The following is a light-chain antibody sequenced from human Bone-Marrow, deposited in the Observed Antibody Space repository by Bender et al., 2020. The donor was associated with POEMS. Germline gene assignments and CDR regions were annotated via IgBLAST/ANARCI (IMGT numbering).Light chain of an antibody. V-gene: IGLV2-23*02. Sequence: QSALTQAASVSGSPGQSITISCTGTSSDVGGYNLVSWYQQHPGKVPKVVVYEVSQRPSGVSSRFSSSKSGNTASLTISGLQAEDEADYYCCSYAGNFYVFGTGTKVTVL. J-gene: IGLJ1*01. CDR1: SSDVGGYNL. CDR2: EVS. CDR3: CSYAGNFYV.